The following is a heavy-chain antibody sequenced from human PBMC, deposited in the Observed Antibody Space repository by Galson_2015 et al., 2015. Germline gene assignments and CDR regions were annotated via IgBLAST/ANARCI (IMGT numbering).Heavy chain of an antibody. V-gene: IGHV3-33*01. D-gene: IGHD3-10*01. Sequence: SLRLSCAASGFTFNDYGMHWVRQAPGKGLEWVALIYYDGSNKYYTDSVEGRFTISRDNSNNRLYLQMNSLRAEDTALYYCARWLSYGSGSYIDYWGQGTLVTVSS. CDR1: GFTFNDYG. J-gene: IGHJ4*02. CDR3: ARWLSYGSGSYIDY. CDR2: IYYDGSNK.